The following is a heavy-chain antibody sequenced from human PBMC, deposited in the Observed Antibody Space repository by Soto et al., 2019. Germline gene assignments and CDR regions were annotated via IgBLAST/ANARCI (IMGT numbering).Heavy chain of an antibody. CDR2: IYAGGNT. CDR3: ARVTTFYDILTSSYALNYFDY. D-gene: IGHD3-9*01. Sequence: VGSLRLSCAASGFSVTSNYMTWVRQAPGKGLECVSVIYAGGNTYYPDSVKGRFTISSDNSKNTLFLQMNNLRAEDTAVYYCARVTTFYDILTSSYALNYFDYWGQGTRVTVSS. J-gene: IGHJ4*02. V-gene: IGHV3-53*01. CDR1: GFSVTSNY.